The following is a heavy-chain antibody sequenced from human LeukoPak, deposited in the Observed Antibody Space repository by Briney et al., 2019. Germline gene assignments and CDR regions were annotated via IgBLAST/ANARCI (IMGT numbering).Heavy chain of an antibody. J-gene: IGHJ3*02. V-gene: IGHV3-21*01. Sequence: PGGSLRLSCAASGFTFSSYRMNWVRQAPGKGLEWVSSISSSSSYIYYADSVKGRFTISRDNAKNSLYLQMNSLRAEDTAVYYCARNYYDSDSEAFDIWGQGTMVTVSS. CDR3: ARNYYDSDSEAFDI. CDR2: ISSSSSYI. D-gene: IGHD3-22*01. CDR1: GFTFSSYR.